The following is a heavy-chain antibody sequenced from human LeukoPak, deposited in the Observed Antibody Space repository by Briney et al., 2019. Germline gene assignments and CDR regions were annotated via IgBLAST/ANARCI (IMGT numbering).Heavy chain of an antibody. V-gene: IGHV4-61*02. CDR2: IYTSGST. J-gene: IGHJ6*02. D-gene: IGHD2-15*01. Sequence: PSQTLSLTCTVSGGSISSGSYYWNWIRQPAGKGLEWIGRIYTSGSTNHNPSLKSRVTISVDTSKNQFSLKLSSVTAADTAVYYCARDPPRGYCSGGSCYSTPDYYLYGMDVWGQGTTVTVSS. CDR1: GGSISSGSYY. CDR3: ARDPPRGYCSGGSCYSTPDYYLYGMDV.